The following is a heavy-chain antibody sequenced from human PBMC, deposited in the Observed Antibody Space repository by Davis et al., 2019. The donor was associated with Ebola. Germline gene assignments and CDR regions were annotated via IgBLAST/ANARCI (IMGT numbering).Heavy chain of an antibody. CDR2: ISWDGGST. D-gene: IGHD6-6*01. Sequence: GESLKISCAASGFTFDDYTMHWVRQAPGKGLEWVSLISWDGGSTYYADSVKGRFTISGDNSKNTLYLQMNSLRAEDTAVYYCAKDGYSSSSAALFDYWGQGTLVTVSS. CDR1: GFTFDDYT. CDR3: AKDGYSSSSAALFDY. J-gene: IGHJ4*02. V-gene: IGHV3-43*01.